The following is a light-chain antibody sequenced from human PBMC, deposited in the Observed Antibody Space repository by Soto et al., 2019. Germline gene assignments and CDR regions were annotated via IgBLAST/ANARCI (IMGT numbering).Light chain of an antibody. J-gene: IGKJ4*01. CDR1: QSVSSY. CDR3: QQRITWPLT. V-gene: IGKV3-11*01. Sequence: PGERATLSCRASQSVSSYLAWYQQKPGQAPRLLIYDASSRATGIPARFSGSGSGTDFTLTISSLEPEDFAVYYCQQRITWPLTFGGGTKVDIK. CDR2: DAS.